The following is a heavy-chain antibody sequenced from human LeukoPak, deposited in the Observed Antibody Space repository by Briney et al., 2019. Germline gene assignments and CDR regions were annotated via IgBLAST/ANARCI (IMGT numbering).Heavy chain of an antibody. Sequence: GGSLRFSCAASGFTFSSYSMNWVRQAPGKGLEWVSSISSSSIYIYYADSVKGRFTISRDNAKNSLYLQMNSLRAEDTAVYYCARGVRELPASDYWGQGTLVTVSS. CDR2: ISSSSIYI. CDR3: ARGVRELPASDY. D-gene: IGHD2-15*01. V-gene: IGHV3-21*01. CDR1: GFTFSSYS. J-gene: IGHJ4*02.